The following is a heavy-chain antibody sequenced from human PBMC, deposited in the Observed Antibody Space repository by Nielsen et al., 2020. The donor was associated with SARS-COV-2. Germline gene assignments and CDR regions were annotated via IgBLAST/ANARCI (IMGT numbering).Heavy chain of an antibody. CDR1: GYTFTSYA. CDR3: AREWDDYESSAYDY. Sequence: ASVKVSCKASGYTFTSYAMHWVRQAPGQRLEWMGWINAGNGNTKYSQKFQGRVTITRDTSASTAYMELSSLRSEDTAVYYCAREWDDYESSAYDYWGQGTLVTVSP. D-gene: IGHD3-22*01. CDR2: INAGNGNT. J-gene: IGHJ4*02. V-gene: IGHV1-3*01.